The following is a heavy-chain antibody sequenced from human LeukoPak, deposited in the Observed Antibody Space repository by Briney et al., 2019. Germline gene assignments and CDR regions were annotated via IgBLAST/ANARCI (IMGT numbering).Heavy chain of an antibody. J-gene: IGHJ6*03. CDR3: ARERMTTVTTDYYYYMDV. V-gene: IGHV1-2*06. D-gene: IGHD4-17*01. Sequence: ASVKVSCKASGYTFTGYYMHWVRQAPGQGLEWMGRINPNSGGTNYAQKFQGRVTMTRDTSISTAYMELSRPRSDDTAVYYCARERMTTVTTDYYYYMDVWGKGTTVTVSS. CDR2: INPNSGGT. CDR1: GYTFTGYY.